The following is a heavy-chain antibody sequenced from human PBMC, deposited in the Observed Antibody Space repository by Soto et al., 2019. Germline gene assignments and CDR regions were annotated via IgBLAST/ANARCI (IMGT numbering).Heavy chain of an antibody. V-gene: IGHV4-59*04. CDR2: IYYSGST. J-gene: IGHJ4*02. D-gene: IGHD2-15*01. CDR3: ARHTPAISISDH. Sequence: SETLSLTCTVSGGSISSYDWSWIRQPPGKGLEWIGYIYYSGSTYYNPSLESRVTISVDTSKNQFSLKLSSVTAADTAVYYCARHTPAISISDHWGQGTLVTVSS. CDR1: GGSISSYD.